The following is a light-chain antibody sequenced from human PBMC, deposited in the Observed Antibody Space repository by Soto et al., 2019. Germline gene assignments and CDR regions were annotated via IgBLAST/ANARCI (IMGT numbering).Light chain of an antibody. CDR3: QQLNSYPHT. J-gene: IGKJ4*01. CDR1: QGISSY. CDR2: AAS. Sequence: IQMTQSPSFLSASVGDRVTITCRASQGISSYLAWYQQKPGKAPKLLIYAASSLQSGVPSRISGSGSGTEFTLTINSLQPEDFATYYCQQLNSYPHTFGGGSK. V-gene: IGKV1-9*01.